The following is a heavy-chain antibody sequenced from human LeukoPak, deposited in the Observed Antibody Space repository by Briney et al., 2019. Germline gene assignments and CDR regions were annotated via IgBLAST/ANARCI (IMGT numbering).Heavy chain of an antibody. D-gene: IGHD5-24*01. J-gene: IGHJ4*02. V-gene: IGHV4-34*01. CDR3: ARLRAHACNYGFDY. CDR1: GGSFSGYY. CDR2: ITHSGST. Sequence: SETLSLTCAVYGGSFSGYYWSWLRQPPGKGLEWVGEITHSGSTTYNPSLKSRFTISVDTSKNQFSLKLSSVTAADTAVYFCARLRAHACNYGFDYWGQGALVTVSS.